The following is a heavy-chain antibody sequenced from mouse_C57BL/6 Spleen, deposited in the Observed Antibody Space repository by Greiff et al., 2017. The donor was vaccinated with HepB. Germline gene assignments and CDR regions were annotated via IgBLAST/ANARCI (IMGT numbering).Heavy chain of an antibody. V-gene: IGHV1-64*01. CDR3: VLYDGIPGDY. D-gene: IGHD2-3*01. CDR1: GYTFTSYW. Sequence: QVQLQQSGAELVKPGASVKLSCKASGYTFTSYWMHWVKQRPGQGLEWIGMIHPNSGSTNYNEKFKSKATLTVDKSSSTAYMQLSSLTSEDSAVYYCVLYDGIPGDYWGQGTTLTVSS. CDR2: IHPNSGST. J-gene: IGHJ2*01.